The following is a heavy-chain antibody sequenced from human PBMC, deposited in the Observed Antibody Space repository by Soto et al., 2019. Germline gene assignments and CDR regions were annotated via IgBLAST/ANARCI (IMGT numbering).Heavy chain of an antibody. D-gene: IGHD2-15*01. CDR1: GFTFSTYS. CDR3: ARRSVRYCSGGSCSQLDK. Sequence: EVQLVESGGGLVQPGGSVRLSCAASGFTFSTYSMNWVRQAPGKGLEWVSFISSSGGTIYYADSVKGRFTISSDNAKNSLYLQMNSLSDEDTAVYYCARRSVRYCSGGSCSQLDKWGQGTLVTVTS. CDR2: ISSSGGTI. J-gene: IGHJ4*02. V-gene: IGHV3-48*02.